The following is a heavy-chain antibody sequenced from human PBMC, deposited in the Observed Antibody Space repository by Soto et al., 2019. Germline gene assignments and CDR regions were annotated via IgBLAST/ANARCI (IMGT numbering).Heavy chain of an antibody. J-gene: IGHJ4*02. CDR1: GYTFGDFA. CDR3: SKIYGSGSYLPDY. V-gene: IGHV3-49*03. D-gene: IGHD3-10*01. Sequence: EVQLVESGGGLEQPGRSLRLSCTASGYTFGDFAVSWFRQAPGKGLEWVGFIRSKAYGGTIEYAASVKGRFTISRDDSNSIAYLQMNGLKTEDTAVYYCSKIYGSGSYLPDYWGQGTLVIVSS. CDR2: IRSKAYGGTI.